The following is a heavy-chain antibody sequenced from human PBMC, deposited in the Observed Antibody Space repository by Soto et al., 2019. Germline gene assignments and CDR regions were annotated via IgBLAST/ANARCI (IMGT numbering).Heavy chain of an antibody. Sequence: GGSLRLSCAASGFTFRSYGMHWVRQAPGKGLEWVALMSFDGSNKYYADSVRGRFTISSDNSKSTLYLQMDILRPEDTAVYYCAKAFRSQLTPRTPSYNSGMDVWGQGTTVTVSS. CDR1: GFTFRSYG. CDR2: MSFDGSNK. V-gene: IGHV3-30*18. D-gene: IGHD1-1*01. J-gene: IGHJ6*02. CDR3: AKAFRSQLTPRTPSYNSGMDV.